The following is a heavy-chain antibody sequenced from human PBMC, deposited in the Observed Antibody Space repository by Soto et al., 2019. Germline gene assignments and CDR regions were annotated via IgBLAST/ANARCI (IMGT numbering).Heavy chain of an antibody. J-gene: IGHJ4*01. V-gene: IGHV3-23*01. CDR2: ISGSGDYA. D-gene: IGHD6-19*01. CDR1: GFTFSSHA. Sequence: PVGSLRLSCGTSGFTFSSHAMSWVRQAPGKGLDWVSSISGSGDYAYYVDSVKGRFTISRDNSKNTLFLQMNSLRAEDTAVYYCAKRGYSSGWYADYWGQGTPVTVSS. CDR3: AKRGYSSGWYADY.